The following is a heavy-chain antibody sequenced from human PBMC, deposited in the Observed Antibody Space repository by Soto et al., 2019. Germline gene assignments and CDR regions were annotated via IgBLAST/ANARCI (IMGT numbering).Heavy chain of an antibody. CDR2: INDSGNI. CDR3: ARGLILWFAEVSRRGGYYYYMDV. J-gene: IGHJ6*03. CDR1: GGSFSGYQ. D-gene: IGHD3-10*01. Sequence: QVQLQQWGAGLLKPSETLSLTCAVYGGSFSGYQWSWIRQTPGKGLEWIGEINDSGNINYNPSLTSRVALLIDTPKKQISLKLSSVTAADTAVYYCARGLILWFAEVSRRGGYYYYMDVWGTGTTFTVSS. V-gene: IGHV4-34*01.